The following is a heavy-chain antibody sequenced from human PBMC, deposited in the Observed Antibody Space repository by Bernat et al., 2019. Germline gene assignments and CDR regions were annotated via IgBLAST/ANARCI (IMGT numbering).Heavy chain of an antibody. J-gene: IGHJ4*02. D-gene: IGHD3-22*01. CDR3: AAYYYDSSGYAFFQNINDY. CDR1: GGSISSSSYY. CDR2: IYYSGST. Sequence: QLQLQESGPGLVKPSETLSLTCSVSGGSISSSSYYWGWIRQPPGKGLEWIGSIYYSGSTYYNPSLKSRVTISVDTSKNQFSLKLSSVTAADTAVYYRAAYYYDSSGYAFFQNINDYWGQGTLVTVSS. V-gene: IGHV4-39*01.